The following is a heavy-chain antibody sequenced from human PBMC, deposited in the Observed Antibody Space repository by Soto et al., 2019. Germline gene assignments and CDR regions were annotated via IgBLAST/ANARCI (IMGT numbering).Heavy chain of an antibody. Sequence: QVQLQESGPGLVKPSETLSLTCTVSGGAISGYYWTWIRQSAGKGLEWIGRIYSSGGTKYNPSLQSRVTMSIATSKSQCSLRLTSVTAADTAVYYCARGQRFSDSFDPWGQGTLVTVS. D-gene: IGHD3-3*01. CDR1: GGAISGYY. CDR3: ARGQRFSDSFDP. J-gene: IGHJ5*02. CDR2: IYSSGGT. V-gene: IGHV4-4*07.